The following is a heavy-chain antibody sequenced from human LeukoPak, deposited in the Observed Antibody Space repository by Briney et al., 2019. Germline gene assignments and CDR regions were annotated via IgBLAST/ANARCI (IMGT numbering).Heavy chain of an antibody. Sequence: PSETLSLTCAVSGGSISSGGYSWSWIRQPPGKGLEWIGYIYHSGSTYYNPSLKSRVTISVDTSKNQFSLKLSSVTAADTAVYYCARTPEGDAFDIWGQGTMVAVSS. CDR3: ARTPEGDAFDI. V-gene: IGHV4-30-2*01. J-gene: IGHJ3*02. CDR2: IYHSGST. CDR1: GGSISSGGYS.